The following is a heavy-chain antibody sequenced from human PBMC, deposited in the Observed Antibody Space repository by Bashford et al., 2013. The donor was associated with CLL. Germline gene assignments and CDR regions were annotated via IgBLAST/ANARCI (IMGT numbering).Heavy chain of an antibody. CDR3: AGNPYNGFYVGDTWIDDTSAWLD. D-gene: IGHD6-19*01. J-gene: IGHJ4*02. CDR2: IYKSGTS. V-gene: IGHV4-30-4*01. Sequence: SSETLSLTCSVSGGSISRGDYYWSWFRQTPGKGLEWIGYIYKSGTSKYNPSLKGRVSMSFDTSTNQLFLKLRSVTAADTAVYYCAGNPYNGFYVGDTWIDDTSAWLDWGQGTLVTVSS. CDR1: GGSISRGDYY.